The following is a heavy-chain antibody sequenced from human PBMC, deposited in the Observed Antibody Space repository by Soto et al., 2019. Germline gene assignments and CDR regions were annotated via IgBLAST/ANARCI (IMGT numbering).Heavy chain of an antibody. J-gene: IGHJ5*02. V-gene: IGHV4-59*01. CDR3: AREGGDYSNYGSWFDP. CDR2: IYYSGST. Sequence: PWETLPLTCTVSGGSISSYYWSWIRQPPGKGLEWIGYIYYSGSTNYNPSLKSRVTISVDTSKNQFSLKLSSVTAADTAVYYCAREGGDYSNYGSWFDPWGQGTLVTVSS. D-gene: IGHD4-4*01. CDR1: GGSISSYY.